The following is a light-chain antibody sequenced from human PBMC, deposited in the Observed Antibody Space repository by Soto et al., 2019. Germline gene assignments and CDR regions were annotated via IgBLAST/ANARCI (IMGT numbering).Light chain of an antibody. V-gene: IGKV1-39*01. CDR3: QQSYSTPRT. Sequence: DIQMTPSPSSLSASVVDRVTITCQASQDISNYLNWYQQKTGKAPKLLIYAASSLQSGVPPRFSGSGSGTDFTLTISSLQPEEFATYYCQQSYSTPRTFGQGTKVDIK. CDR2: AAS. J-gene: IGKJ1*01. CDR1: QDISNY.